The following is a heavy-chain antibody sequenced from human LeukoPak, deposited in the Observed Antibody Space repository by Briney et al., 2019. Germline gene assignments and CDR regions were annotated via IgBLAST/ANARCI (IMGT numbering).Heavy chain of an antibody. J-gene: IGHJ6*02. CDR2: INPNSGGT. V-gene: IGHV1-2*02. D-gene: IGHD3-9*01. Sequence: ASVKVSCKASGYTFTGYYMHWVRQAPGQGLEWMGWINPNSGGTNYAQKFQGRVTMTRDTFISTAYMGLSRLRSDDTAVYYCATPLTGTYYYYGMDVWGQGTTVTVSS. CDR1: GYTFTGYY. CDR3: ATPLTGTYYYYGMDV.